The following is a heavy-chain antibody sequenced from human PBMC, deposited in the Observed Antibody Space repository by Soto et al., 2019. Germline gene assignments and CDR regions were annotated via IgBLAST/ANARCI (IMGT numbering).Heavy chain of an antibody. CDR2: IIPIFGTA. CDR3: ARDRSGYSRFGPVFLRGTFDC. D-gene: IGHD5-12*01. J-gene: IGHJ4*02. CDR1: GGTFSSYA. V-gene: IGHV1-69*06. Sequence: GASVKVSCKASGGTFSSYAISWVRQAPGQGLEWMGGIIPIFGTANYAQKFQGRVTITADKSTSTAYMELSSLRSEDTAVYYCARDRSGYSRFGPVFLRGTFDCWGQGTLVTVSS.